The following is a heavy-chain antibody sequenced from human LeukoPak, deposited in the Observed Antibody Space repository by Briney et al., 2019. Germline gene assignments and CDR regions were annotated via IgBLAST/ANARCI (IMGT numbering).Heavy chain of an antibody. CDR1: GYSISSGYY. Sequence: SETLSLTCTVSGYSISSGYYWGWIRQPPGKGLEWIGSIYHSGSTYYNPSLKSRVTISVDTSKNQFSLKLSSVTAADTAVYYCARVYYYDSSGYYPNWFDPRGQGTLVTVSS. V-gene: IGHV4-38-2*02. J-gene: IGHJ5*02. CDR2: IYHSGST. D-gene: IGHD3-22*01. CDR3: ARVYYYDSSGYYPNWFDP.